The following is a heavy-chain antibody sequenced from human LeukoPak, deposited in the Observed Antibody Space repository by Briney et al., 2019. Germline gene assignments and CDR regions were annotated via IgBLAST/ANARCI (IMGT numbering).Heavy chain of an antibody. Sequence: GESLKISCKGSGYSFTSCWIGWVRQMPGKGLEWMAIIYPGDSDTRFGPSFQGQVTISADKSISTAYLQWSSLKASDTAMYYCARSPLNIDTGMDPDYYFDYWGQGTLVTVSS. V-gene: IGHV5-51*01. CDR3: ARSPLNIDTGMDPDYYFDY. D-gene: IGHD5-18*01. CDR2: IYPGDSDT. J-gene: IGHJ4*02. CDR1: GYSFTSCW.